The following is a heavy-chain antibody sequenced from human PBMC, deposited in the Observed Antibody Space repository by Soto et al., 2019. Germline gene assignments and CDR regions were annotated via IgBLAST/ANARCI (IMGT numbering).Heavy chain of an antibody. V-gene: IGHV6-1*01. CDR1: GDSVSINSAA. CDR2: TYYRSKWYN. D-gene: IGHD6-6*01. Sequence: SQTLSLTCVISGDSVSINSAAWNLIRQSPSRGLEWLGRTYYRSKWYNDYAVSVKSRITINPDTSKNQFSLQLNSVPPEDTAVYYCAAASRDFAFDYWGQGTLVTVSS. J-gene: IGHJ4*02. CDR3: AAASRDFAFDY.